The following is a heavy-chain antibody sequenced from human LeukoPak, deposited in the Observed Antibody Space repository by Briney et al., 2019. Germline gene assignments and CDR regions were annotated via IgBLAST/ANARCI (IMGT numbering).Heavy chain of an antibody. V-gene: IGHV3-23*01. CDR1: GFSFSNFA. CDR3: AKLEGATISGWFNDY. D-gene: IGHD6-19*01. J-gene: IGHJ4*02. CDR2: ISGSGGST. Sequence: GGSLRLSCEVSGFSFSNFAMSWVRQAAGKGLEWVSAISGSGGSTYYAGSVQGRFTISRDNSKNTLYLQMNSLRTDDTAVYFCAKLEGATISGWFNDYWGQGILVTVSS.